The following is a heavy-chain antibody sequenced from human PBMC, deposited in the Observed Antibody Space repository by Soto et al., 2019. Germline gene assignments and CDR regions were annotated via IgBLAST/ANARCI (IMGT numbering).Heavy chain of an antibody. J-gene: IGHJ4*02. CDR1: GGSISSGGYY. Sequence: SETLSLTCTVSGGSISSGGYYWSWIRQHPGKGQEWIGYIYYSGSTYYNPSLKSRVTISVDTSKNQFSLKLSSVTAADTAVYYCARHTPAISISDHWGQGTLVTVSS. CDR2: IYYSGST. V-gene: IGHV4-31*03. CDR3: ARHTPAISISDH. D-gene: IGHD2-15*01.